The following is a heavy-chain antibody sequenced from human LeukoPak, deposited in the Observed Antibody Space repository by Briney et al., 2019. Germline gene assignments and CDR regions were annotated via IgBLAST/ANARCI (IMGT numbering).Heavy chain of an antibody. CDR1: GGSISSYY. J-gene: IGHJ4*02. CDR3: AREDYYDSSFDY. V-gene: IGHV4-59*01. Sequence: SETLSLTCTVSGGSISSYYWSWIRQPPGKGLDWIGYIYYSGSTNYNPSLKSRVTISVDTSKNQFSLKLSSVTAADTAVYYCAREDYYDSSFDYWGQGTLVTVSS. CDR2: IYYSGST. D-gene: IGHD3-22*01.